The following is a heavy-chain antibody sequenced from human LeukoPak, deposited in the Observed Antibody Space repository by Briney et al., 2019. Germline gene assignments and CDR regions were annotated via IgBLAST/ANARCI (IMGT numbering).Heavy chain of an antibody. Sequence: GGSLRLSCAASGFTFSSYAMHWVRQAPGKGLEWVAVMSYDGSNKYYADSVKGRFTISRDNSKNTLYLQMNSLRAEDTAVYYCARDLYYDSSGYYYEGTFDYWGQGTLVTVSS. V-gene: IGHV3-30-3*01. J-gene: IGHJ4*02. CDR2: MSYDGSNK. CDR1: GFTFSSYA. CDR3: ARDLYYDSSGYYYEGTFDY. D-gene: IGHD3-22*01.